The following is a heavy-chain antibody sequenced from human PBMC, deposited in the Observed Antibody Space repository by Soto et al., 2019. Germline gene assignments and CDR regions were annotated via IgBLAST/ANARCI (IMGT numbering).Heavy chain of an antibody. Sequence: SETKFSTSAVGDPSISCGISCWSWLPVPRGKGLGWIGDIHDAGSTSYDPSLKSRVTISIDTSKNQLSLKLGSVTAADTAVYYCARSAYGENYYYYYGMDVWGEGTTVT. D-gene: IGHD4-17*01. V-gene: IGHV4-30-4*01. J-gene: IGHJ6*02. CDR1: DPSISCGISC. CDR3: ARSAYGENYYYYYGMDV. CDR2: IHDAGST.